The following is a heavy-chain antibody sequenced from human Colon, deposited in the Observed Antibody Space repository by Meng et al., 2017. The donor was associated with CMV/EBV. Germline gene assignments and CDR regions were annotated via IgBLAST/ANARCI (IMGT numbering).Heavy chain of an antibody. V-gene: IGHV3-7*01. D-gene: IGHD5-18*01. CDR1: GFSFSGSW. CDR2: INEDGSET. J-gene: IGHJ4*02. CDR3: ARTTWIQVLDF. Sequence: GESLKISCAASGFSFSGSWMTWVRQAPGRGLEWVANINEDGSETSYVASVKGRFTISRDNARGSLFLQMKSLRAEDTAIYYCARTTWIQVLDFWGQGALVTVSS.